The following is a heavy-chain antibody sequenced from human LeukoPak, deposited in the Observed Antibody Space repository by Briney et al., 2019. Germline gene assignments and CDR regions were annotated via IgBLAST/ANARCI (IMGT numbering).Heavy chain of an antibody. CDR3: AREIYYYGSGSTAFDI. CDR2: IIPIFGTA. V-gene: IGHV1-69*05. J-gene: IGHJ3*02. D-gene: IGHD3-10*01. CDR1: GGTFSSYA. Sequence: SVKVSCKASGGTFSSYAISWVRQAPGQGLEWMGRIIPIFGTANYAQKFQGRVTITTDESTSTAYMELSSLRSEDTAVYYCAREIYYYGSGSTAFDIWGQGTMVTVSS.